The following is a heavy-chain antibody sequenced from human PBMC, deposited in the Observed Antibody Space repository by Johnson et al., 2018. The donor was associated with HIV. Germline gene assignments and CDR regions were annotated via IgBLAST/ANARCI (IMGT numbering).Heavy chain of an antibody. CDR1: EFTFNSYW. Sequence: VQLVESGGGLVQPGGSLRLSCAGSEFTFNSYWMSWVRQAPGEGLEWVANINQDGTEKYYVDSVKGRFTISRDNAKNSLYLQMNSLRAEDTAVYYCPVDTEAFDIWCQGTMVTVSS. CDR2: INQDGTEK. CDR3: PVDTEAFDI. V-gene: IGHV3-7*01. D-gene: IGHD1-14*01. J-gene: IGHJ3*02.